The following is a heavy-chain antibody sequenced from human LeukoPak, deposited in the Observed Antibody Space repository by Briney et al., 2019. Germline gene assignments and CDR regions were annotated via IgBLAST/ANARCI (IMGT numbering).Heavy chain of an antibody. J-gene: IGHJ4*02. CDR3: ARAVLSCYDY. V-gene: IGHV4-4*02. CDR2: IYHRGST. CDR1: GGSISSSNW. Sequence: SGTLSLTCAVSGGSISSSNWWSGVRRPPGKGLEGIGEIYHRGSTNYNPSLKRGVTISVDKSKNQFSLQLSSVTAADTAVYYCARAVLSCYDYWGQGTLVTVSS. D-gene: IGHD2-15*01.